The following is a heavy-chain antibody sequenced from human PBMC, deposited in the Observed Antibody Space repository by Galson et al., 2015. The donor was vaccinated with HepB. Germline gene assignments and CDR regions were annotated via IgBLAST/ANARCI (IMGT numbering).Heavy chain of an antibody. Sequence: SLRLSCAASGFTINNNYMSWVRQAPGKGLEWVSVIYSGGATYYADSVKGRFTISRDNSKNTLYLQMNSLRAEDTAFYYCARGLSGYSYGTVGYWGQGTLVTVSS. J-gene: IGHJ4*02. D-gene: IGHD5-18*01. V-gene: IGHV3-53*01. CDR3: ARGLSGYSYGTVGY. CDR2: IYSGGAT. CDR1: GFTINNNY.